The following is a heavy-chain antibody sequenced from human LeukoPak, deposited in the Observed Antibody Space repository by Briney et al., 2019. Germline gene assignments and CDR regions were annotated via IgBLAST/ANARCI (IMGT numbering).Heavy chain of an antibody. CDR1: GFTLSSYA. V-gene: IGHV3-23*01. CDR3: AKPRGGLRFLEWLLYWDY. J-gene: IGHJ4*02. D-gene: IGHD3-3*01. CDR2: ISGSGGST. Sequence: GGSLRLSCAASGFTLSSYAMSWVRQAPGKGLEWVSAISGSGGSTYYADSVKGRFTISRDNSKNTLYLQMNSLRAEDTAVYYCAKPRGGLRFLEWLLYWDYWGQGTLVTVSS.